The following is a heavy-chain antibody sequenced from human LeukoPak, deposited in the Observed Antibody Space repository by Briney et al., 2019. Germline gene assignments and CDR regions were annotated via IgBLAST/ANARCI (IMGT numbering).Heavy chain of an antibody. J-gene: IGHJ3*02. V-gene: IGHV1-69*05. CDR1: GGTFSSYA. Sequence: SVKVSCKASGGTFSSYAISWGRQAPGQGLEWMGRIIPIFGTANYAQKFQGRVTITTDESTSTAYMELSSLRSEDTAVYYCARLGSNDAFDIWGQGTMVTVSS. CDR2: IIPIFGTA. D-gene: IGHD2-15*01. CDR3: ARLGSNDAFDI.